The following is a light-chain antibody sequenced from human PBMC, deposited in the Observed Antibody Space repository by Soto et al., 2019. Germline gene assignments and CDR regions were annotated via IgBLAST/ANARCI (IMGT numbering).Light chain of an antibody. V-gene: IGLV3-21*02. J-gene: IGLJ3*02. CDR3: QVWSQQWNAV. CDR1: NIGSKS. Sequence: SYELTQPPSVSVAPGQTARITCGGNNIGSKSVHWYRQKPGQAPVLVVHDDSDRPSGIPERLSGSNSGSTATLTISRVEAGDEADYYCQVWSQQWNAVFGGGTKVTVL. CDR2: DDS.